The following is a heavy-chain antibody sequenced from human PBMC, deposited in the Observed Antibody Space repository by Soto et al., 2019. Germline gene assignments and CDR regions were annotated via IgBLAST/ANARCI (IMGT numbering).Heavy chain of an antibody. CDR1: GYTFTSFD. Sequence: ASVKVSCKASGYTFTSFDINWVRQATGQGLEWMGWMNPNSGHTGYAQKFQGRVTMTRDTSISTAYMELSSLRYEDTAVYYCTRGRNSGDGYNGGGYWGQGTLVTVSS. V-gene: IGHV1-8*01. J-gene: IGHJ4*02. CDR2: MNPNSGHT. CDR3: TRGRNSGDGYNGGGY. D-gene: IGHD1-1*01.